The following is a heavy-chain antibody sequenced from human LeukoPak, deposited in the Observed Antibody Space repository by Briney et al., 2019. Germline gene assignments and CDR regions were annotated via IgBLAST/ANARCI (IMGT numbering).Heavy chain of an antibody. D-gene: IGHD6-6*01. CDR3: ARQQTARRGPQFDY. Sequence: SSETLSLTCAVYGGSFSGYYWSWIRQHPGKGLEWIGYIYYSGSTYYNPSLKSRVTIPIDTSKKHFSLRLTSVTAADTAVYYCARQQTARRGPQFDYWGQGILVTVSS. CDR2: IYYSGST. J-gene: IGHJ4*02. CDR1: GGSFSGYY. V-gene: IGHV4-59*08.